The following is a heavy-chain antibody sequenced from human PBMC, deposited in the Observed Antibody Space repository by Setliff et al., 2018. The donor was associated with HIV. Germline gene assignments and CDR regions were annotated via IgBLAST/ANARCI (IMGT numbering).Heavy chain of an antibody. J-gene: IGHJ4*02. CDR1: GVSTSSSSYY. CDR2: VYYSGST. CDR3: VRQGAVTGHSFDS. D-gene: IGHD6-19*01. V-gene: IGHV4-39*01. Sequence: PSETLSLTCTVSGVSTSSSSYYWGWIRQPPGKGLEWIGYVYYSGSTYYNPALKSRLTISVDTSKNHFSLRLRSVTAADTAVYYCVRQGAVTGHSFDSWGQGALVTVSS.